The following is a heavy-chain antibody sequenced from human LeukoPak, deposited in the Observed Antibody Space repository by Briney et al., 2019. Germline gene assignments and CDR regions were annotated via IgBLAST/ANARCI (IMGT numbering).Heavy chain of an antibody. CDR3: ARALTGFIPGN. V-gene: IGHV3-11*01. D-gene: IGHD3-9*01. CDR2: ISSSGTTI. CDR1: GFTLTDFS. Sequence: GGSLRLSCAASGFTLTDFSMSWIRQAPGKGLGWVSYISSSGTTIYYADSVMGRFTISRDNAKNSLYLQMNSLRAEDTAVYYCARALTGFIPGNWGQGTLVTVSS. J-gene: IGHJ4*02.